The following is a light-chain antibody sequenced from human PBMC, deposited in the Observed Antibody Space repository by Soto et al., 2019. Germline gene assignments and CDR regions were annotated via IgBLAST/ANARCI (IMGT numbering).Light chain of an antibody. CDR2: GAS. CDR1: QSVSSSY. CDR3: QQYGSSGYT. V-gene: IGKV3-20*01. J-gene: IGKJ2*01. Sequence: EIVLTQSPGTLSLSPGERATLSCRASQSVSSSYLAWYQQKPGQAPRLLIYGASSRATGIPDRFSCSGSGTDFTLTISRLEPEDFAGYYCQQYGSSGYTFGQGTKLEIK.